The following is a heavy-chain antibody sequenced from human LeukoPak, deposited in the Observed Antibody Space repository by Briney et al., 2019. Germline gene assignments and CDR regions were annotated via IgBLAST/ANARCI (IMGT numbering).Heavy chain of an antibody. J-gene: IGHJ5*02. V-gene: IGHV4-59*01. CDR2: IYYSGST. D-gene: IGHD6-13*01. CDR1: GGSFSGYY. CDR3: ARGGPRSSSWPNWFDP. Sequence: SETLSLTCAVYGGSFSGYYWSWIRQPPGKGLEWIGYIYYSGSTNYNPSLKSRVTISVDTSKNQFSLKLSPVTAADTAVYYCARGGPRSSSWPNWFDPWGQGTLVTVSS.